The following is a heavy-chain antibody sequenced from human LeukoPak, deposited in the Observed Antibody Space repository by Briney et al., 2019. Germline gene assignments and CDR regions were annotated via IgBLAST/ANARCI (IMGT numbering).Heavy chain of an antibody. CDR2: IYYSGST. V-gene: IGHV4-30-4*01. CDR3: ARDPFPPKCGGDCFDY. J-gene: IGHJ4*02. CDR1: GGSISSYY. Sequence: SETLSLTCTVSGGSISSYYWSWIRQPPGKGLEWIGYIYYSGSTYYNPSLKSRVTISVDTSKNQFSLKLSSVTAADTAVYYCARDPFPPKCGGDCFDYWGQGTLVTVSS. D-gene: IGHD2-21*01.